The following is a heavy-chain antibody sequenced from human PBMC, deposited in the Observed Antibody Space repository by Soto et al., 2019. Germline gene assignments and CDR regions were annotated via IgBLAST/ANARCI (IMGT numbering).Heavy chain of an antibody. J-gene: IGHJ4*02. CDR3: AAGHYYDSSGPGGLDDY. V-gene: IGHV1-69*01. Sequence: QVQLVQSGAEVKKPGSSVKVSCKASGGTFSSYAISWVRQAPGQGLEWMGGIIPIFGTANYAQKFQGRVTITADESTSTAYMELRSLRSEDTAVYYWAAGHYYDSSGPGGLDDYWGQGTLVTVSS. CDR2: IIPIFGTA. CDR1: GGTFSSYA. D-gene: IGHD3-22*01.